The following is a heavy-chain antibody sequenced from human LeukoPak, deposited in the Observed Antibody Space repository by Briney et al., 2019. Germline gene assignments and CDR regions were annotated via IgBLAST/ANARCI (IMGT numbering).Heavy chain of an antibody. CDR2: IKEDGSET. J-gene: IGHJ4*02. V-gene: IGHV3-7*01. CDR1: GFLFSNSW. CDR3: ARRKEVQTTFDY. D-gene: IGHD4/OR15-4a*01. Sequence: GGSLRLSCAASGFLFSNSWMGWVRLAPGKGLEWVANIKEDGSETYYMDSVKGRFTISRDNAKNSLDLQMNSLRDEDTAVYYCARRKEVQTTFDYWGQGTLVTVSS.